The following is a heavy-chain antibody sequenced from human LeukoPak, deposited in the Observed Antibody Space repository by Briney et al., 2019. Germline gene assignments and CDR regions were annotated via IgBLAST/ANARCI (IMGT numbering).Heavy chain of an antibody. V-gene: IGHV4-34*01. D-gene: IGHD4-23*01. CDR3: ARNGGNSDFDY. J-gene: IGHJ4*02. CDR2: INHSGST. Sequence: PSETLSLTCAVYGGSFSGYYWSWIRQPPGKGLEWIGEINHSGSTNYNPSLKSRVTISVDKSNSQFSLKLTSVTAADTAVYYCARNGGNSDFDYWGQGTLVTVSS. CDR1: GGSFSGYY.